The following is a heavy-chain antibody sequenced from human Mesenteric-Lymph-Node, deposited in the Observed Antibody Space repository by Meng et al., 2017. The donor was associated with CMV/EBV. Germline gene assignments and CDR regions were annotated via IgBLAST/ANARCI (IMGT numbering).Heavy chain of an antibody. CDR1: GITFSSSS. Sequence: SGITFSSSSMNWVRQAPGKGLEWVSSISSSSSHIYYADSVKGRFTISRDNAKSSLYLQMNSLRAEDTAVYYCARDPDRSGWSFFEYWGQGSLVTVSS. V-gene: IGHV3-21*01. D-gene: IGHD6-19*01. CDR2: ISSSSSHI. CDR3: ARDPDRSGWSFFEY. J-gene: IGHJ4*02.